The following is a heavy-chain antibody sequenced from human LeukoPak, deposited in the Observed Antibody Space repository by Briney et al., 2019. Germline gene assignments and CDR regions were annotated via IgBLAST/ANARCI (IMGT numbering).Heavy chain of an antibody. Sequence: GGSLRLSCAASGFTFSSYAMNWVRQTPGKGLEWVSTISGSGSTTYYADSVKGRFTSSRDNSKTTLYLQMNTLRTEDTAVYYCAKDLRGSGWYFDYWGQGTLVVVSS. CDR2: ISGSGSTT. D-gene: IGHD6-19*01. CDR3: AKDLRGSGWYFDY. J-gene: IGHJ4*02. V-gene: IGHV3-23*01. CDR1: GFTFSSYA.